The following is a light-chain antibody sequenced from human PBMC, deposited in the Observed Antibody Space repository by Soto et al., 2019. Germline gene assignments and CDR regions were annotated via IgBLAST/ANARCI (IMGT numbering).Light chain of an antibody. CDR2: KAS. Sequence: DIQLTHSSSTLSGDVGDSITITCRASQTISSWLAWYQQKPGKAPKLLIYKASVLETVAPSRFSVTGSGTQFTLTVCGLQPDDFATYYCQQYSSYSPSTCGQGTRLEIK. CDR1: QTISSW. CDR3: QQYSSYSPST. J-gene: IGKJ5*01. V-gene: IGKV1-5*03.